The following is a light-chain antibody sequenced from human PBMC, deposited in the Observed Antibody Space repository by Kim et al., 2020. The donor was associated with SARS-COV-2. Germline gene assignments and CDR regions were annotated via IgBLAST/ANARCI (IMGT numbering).Light chain of an antibody. J-gene: IGKJ4*01. Sequence: AAINCKASTQGLYSSNNKNYLTWYQQKPGQPPKLLIYWASTREAGVPDRFSGSGSGTDFTLTISSLQAEDVAVYYCQQYYNTPLTFGGGTKVDIK. V-gene: IGKV4-1*01. CDR3: QQYYNTPLT. CDR1: TQGLYSSNNKNY. CDR2: WAS.